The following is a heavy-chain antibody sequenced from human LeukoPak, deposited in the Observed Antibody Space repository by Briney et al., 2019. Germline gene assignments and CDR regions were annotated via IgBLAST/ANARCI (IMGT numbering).Heavy chain of an antibody. CDR2: LYSSGTT. D-gene: IGHD3-9*01. CDR3: ARNNVDDILTGYSHGYFDL. J-gene: IGHJ2*01. CDR1: GGSISSGSNY. Sequence: TSETLSLTCTVSGGSISSGSNYWNWIRQPAGKELEWIGRLYSSGTTNYNPSLKSRVTISVDTSKNQFSLKLSSVTAADTAVYYCARNNVDDILTGYSHGYFDLWGRGTLVTVSS. V-gene: IGHV4-61*02.